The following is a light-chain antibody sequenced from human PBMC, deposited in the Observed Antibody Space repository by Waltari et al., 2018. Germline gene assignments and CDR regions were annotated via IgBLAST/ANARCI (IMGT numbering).Light chain of an antibody. CDR2: AAS. Sequence: DIQTIQSPSPLSASVGDRVTITCRASQGISNYLAWYQQKPGKVPRLLIYAASTLQSGVPSRFSGSGSGTDFTLTISSLQPEDVATYYCQQYNSVPWTFGQGTKVEIK. V-gene: IGKV1-27*01. J-gene: IGKJ1*01. CDR1: QGISNY. CDR3: QQYNSVPWT.